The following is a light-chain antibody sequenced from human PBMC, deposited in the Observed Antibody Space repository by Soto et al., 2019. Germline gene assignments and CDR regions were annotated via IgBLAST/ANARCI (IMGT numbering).Light chain of an antibody. Sequence: VLTQSPATLSLSPGKRATLSCRGSQRVSNYLAWYQQKPGQAPRFLIDDASNRTTSITARFSRSVSRTDFTLTISNLEPEEFAVYYCQQCSNWLTGGGGTKVDIK. CDR1: QRVSNY. CDR2: DAS. CDR3: QQCSNWLT. V-gene: IGKV3-11*01. J-gene: IGKJ4*01.